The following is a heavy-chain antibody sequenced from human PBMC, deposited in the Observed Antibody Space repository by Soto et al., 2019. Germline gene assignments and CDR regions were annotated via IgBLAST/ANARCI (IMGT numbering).Heavy chain of an antibody. J-gene: IGHJ6*02. CDR3: ARGGGVVYYYYGMDV. V-gene: IGHV4-4*07. CDR2: IYTSGST. D-gene: IGHD2-21*01. CDR1: GGSISSYY. Sequence: SDTLSLTCTVSGGSISSYYWSWIWQPAGKGLEGIGRIYTSGSTNYNPSLKSRVTMSVDTSPNPFSLKLSYVTAADTGVYYCARGGGVVYYYYGMDVWGQGTTVT.